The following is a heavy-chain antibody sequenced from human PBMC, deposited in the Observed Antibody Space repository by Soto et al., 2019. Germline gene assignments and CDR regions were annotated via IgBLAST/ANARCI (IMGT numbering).Heavy chain of an antibody. Sequence: QLQLQESGPGLVKPSETLSLTCTVSAGSISSSNYYWGWIRQPPGKGMEWIGNIYYSGSTYYYPSLKILVTLSIITSTHQSCLRLTPATAADAAVYYCARPPVAGRGGAFDIWGQGTMVTVSS. CDR1: AGSISSSNYY. J-gene: IGHJ3*02. D-gene: IGHD2-15*01. CDR2: IYYSGST. V-gene: IGHV4-39*01. CDR3: ARPPVAGRGGAFDI.